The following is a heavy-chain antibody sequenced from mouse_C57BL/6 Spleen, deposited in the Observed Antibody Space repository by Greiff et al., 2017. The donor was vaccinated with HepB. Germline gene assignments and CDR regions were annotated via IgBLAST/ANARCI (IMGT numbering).Heavy chain of an antibody. CDR3: ARLGDYDVVLDY. D-gene: IGHD2-4*01. J-gene: IGHJ2*01. Sequence: VKLMESGAELVRPGASVKLSCKASGYTFTDYYINWVKQRPGQGLEWIARIYPGSGNTYYNEKFKGKATLTAEKSSSTAYMQLSSLTSEDSAVYFCARLGDYDVVLDYWGQGTTLTVSS. CDR2: IYPGSGNT. CDR1: GYTFTDYY. V-gene: IGHV1-76*01.